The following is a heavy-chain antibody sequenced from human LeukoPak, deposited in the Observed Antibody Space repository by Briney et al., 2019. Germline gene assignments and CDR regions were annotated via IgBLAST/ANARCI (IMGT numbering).Heavy chain of an antibody. Sequence: GGSLRLSCAASVFTFDDYAMHWVRQARGKGLEWVSGISWSSGSIGYADSVRGRFTISRDNAKNSLYLQMNSLRAEDTALYYCAKAYGSGSYSPYYFDYWGQKTLLTVSS. V-gene: IGHV3-9*01. D-gene: IGHD3-10*01. J-gene: IGHJ4*02. CDR2: ISWSSGSI. CDR1: VFTFDDYA. CDR3: AKAYGSGSYSPYYFDY.